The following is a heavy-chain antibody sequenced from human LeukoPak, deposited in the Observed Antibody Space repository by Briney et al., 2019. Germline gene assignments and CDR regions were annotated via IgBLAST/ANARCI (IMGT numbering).Heavy chain of an antibody. CDR1: GYTFTGYY. D-gene: IGHD2-21*02. Sequence: ASVKVSCKASGYTFTGYYMHWVRQAPGQGLEWMGIINPSGGSTSYAQKFQGRVTMTRDMSTSTVYMELSSLRSEDTAVYYCARTAYCGGDCRNNWFDPWGQGTLVTVSS. J-gene: IGHJ5*02. CDR2: INPSGGST. V-gene: IGHV1-46*01. CDR3: ARTAYCGGDCRNNWFDP.